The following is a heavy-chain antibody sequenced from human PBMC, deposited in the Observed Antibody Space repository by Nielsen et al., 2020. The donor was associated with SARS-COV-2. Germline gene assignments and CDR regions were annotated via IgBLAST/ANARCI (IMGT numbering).Heavy chain of an antibody. V-gene: IGHV1-2*02. Sequence: ASVKVSCKASGYTFTGYYMHWVRQAPGQGLEWMGWINPNSGGTNYAQKFQGRVTMTRDTSISTAYMELSRLRSDDTAVYYCARDRGTVVTQHFGYWGQGTLVTVSS. CDR3: ARDRGTVVTQHFGY. CDR1: GYTFTGYY. J-gene: IGHJ4*02. D-gene: IGHD4-23*01. CDR2: INPNSGGT.